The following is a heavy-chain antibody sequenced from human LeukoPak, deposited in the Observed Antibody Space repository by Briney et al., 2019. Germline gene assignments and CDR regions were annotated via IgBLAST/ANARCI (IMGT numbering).Heavy chain of an antibody. CDR1: GGSISSYY. D-gene: IGHD6-13*01. CDR3: ARAVSSSWYINWFDP. Sequence: ESSETLSLTCTVSGGSISSYYWSWIRQPPGKGLEWIGYIYYSGSTNYNPSLKSRVTISVDTSKNQFSLKLSSVTAADTAVYYCARAVSSSWYINWFDPWGQGTLVTVSS. V-gene: IGHV4-59*01. J-gene: IGHJ5*02. CDR2: IYYSGST.